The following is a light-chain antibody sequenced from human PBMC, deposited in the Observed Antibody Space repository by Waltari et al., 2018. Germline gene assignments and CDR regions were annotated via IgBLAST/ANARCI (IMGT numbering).Light chain of an antibody. CDR3: DSYTGYYTWV. Sequence: QSALTQPASVSGSLGQSITISCPGTSSDIGFYNYVSWYQQHPGKAPKLIIYDVLTWPSGVSSRFSGSKSGNTASLTISGVQAEDEADYYCDSYTGYYTWVFGGGTKLTVL. CDR2: DVL. J-gene: IGLJ3*02. V-gene: IGLV2-14*01. CDR1: SSDIGFYNY.